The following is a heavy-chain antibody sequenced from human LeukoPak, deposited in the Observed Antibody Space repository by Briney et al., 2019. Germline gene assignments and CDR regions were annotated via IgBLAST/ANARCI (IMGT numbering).Heavy chain of an antibody. CDR1: GFTVITND. CDR3: ARGVEPLAANTLAY. J-gene: IGHJ4*02. Sequence: GGSLRLSCAASGFTVITNDMTWVRQATGKGLEWVSVLYSDGNTKYADAVQGRFIISRDNSKKTLYIEMISLSPDDTAVYYCARGVEPLAANTLAYWGQGTLVTVSS. D-gene: IGHD1-14*01. V-gene: IGHV3-53*01. CDR2: LYSDGNT.